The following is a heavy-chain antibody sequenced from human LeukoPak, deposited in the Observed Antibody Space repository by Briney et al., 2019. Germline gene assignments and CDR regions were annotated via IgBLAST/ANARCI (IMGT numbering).Heavy chain of an antibody. CDR2: INHSGST. V-gene: IGHV4-34*01. CDR1: GGSFSGCY. Sequence: SETLSLTCAVYGGSFSGCYWSWIRQPPGKGLEWIGEINHSGSTNYNPSLKSRGTISVDTSKNQFSLKLSSVTAADTAVYYCARGRYCSSTSCYARRDYFDYWGQGTLVTVSS. J-gene: IGHJ4*02. D-gene: IGHD2-2*01. CDR3: ARGRYCSSTSCYARRDYFDY.